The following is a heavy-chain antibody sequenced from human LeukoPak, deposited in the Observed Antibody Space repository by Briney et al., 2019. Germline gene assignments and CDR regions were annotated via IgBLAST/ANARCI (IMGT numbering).Heavy chain of an antibody. D-gene: IGHD2-2*01. CDR2: IARSPGDT. V-gene: IGHV3-23*01. CDR3: AKGSAASCPYFFDF. J-gene: IGHJ4*02. CDR1: GFTFSSSA. Sequence: GGSLRLSCAASGFTFSSSAMSWVRQAPGEGLEWISAIARSPGDTYHADSVKGRFTISRDNSKNTLFLQMNNLRVDDTAVYYCAKGSAASCPYFFDFWGQGTLVAVSS.